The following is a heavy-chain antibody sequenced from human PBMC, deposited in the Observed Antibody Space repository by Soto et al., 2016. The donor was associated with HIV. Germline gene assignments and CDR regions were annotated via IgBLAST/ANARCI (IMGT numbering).Heavy chain of an antibody. CDR1: GYTFTDYY. Sequence: QVQLVQSGAEVKNPGASVKVSCKASGYTFTDYYMHWVRQAPGQGLEWMGWINPNSGGTNYAQKFQGRVTMTRDTSISTAYMGLSRLRSDDTAVYYCARDSGRFGEFVDYWGQGTLVTVSS. D-gene: IGHD3-10*01. CDR2: INPNSGGT. CDR3: ARDSGRFGEFVDY. J-gene: IGHJ4*02. V-gene: IGHV1-2*02.